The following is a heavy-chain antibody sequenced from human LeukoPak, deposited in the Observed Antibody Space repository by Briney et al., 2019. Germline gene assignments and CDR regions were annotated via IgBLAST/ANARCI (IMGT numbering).Heavy chain of an antibody. CDR2: INLNSGGT. Sequence: ASVKVSCKASGYTFTGYYMHWVRQAPGQGLEWMGWINLNSGGTNYAQKFQGRVTMTRDTSISTAYMELSRLRSDDTAVYYCARVMENSPEGIAAALPHDAFDIWGQGTMVTVSS. CDR1: GYTFTGYY. CDR3: ARVMENSPEGIAAALPHDAFDI. D-gene: IGHD6-13*01. V-gene: IGHV1-2*02. J-gene: IGHJ3*02.